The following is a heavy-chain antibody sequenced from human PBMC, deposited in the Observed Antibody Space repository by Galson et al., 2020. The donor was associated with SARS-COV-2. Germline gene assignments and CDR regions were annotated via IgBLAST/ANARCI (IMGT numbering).Heavy chain of an antibody. CDR2: IKQDGGDK. CDR1: GFTFTNYW. Sequence: TGGSLRLSCAASGFTFTNYWMSWVRQAPGRGLDWVANIKQDGGDKYYVDSVTGRFTISRDNAKNSVYLQMNSLRAEDTAFYYCAREAQGRWVDYWGQGTLVSVSS. V-gene: IGHV3-7*03. D-gene: IGHD1-26*01. CDR3: AREAQGRWVDY. J-gene: IGHJ4*02.